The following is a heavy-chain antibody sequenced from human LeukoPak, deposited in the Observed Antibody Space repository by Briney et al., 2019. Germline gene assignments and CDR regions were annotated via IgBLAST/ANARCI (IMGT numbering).Heavy chain of an antibody. D-gene: IGHD6-13*01. V-gene: IGHV4-59*01. CDR2: IYYSGST. CDR1: GGSISSYY. CDR3: ARDRTAGGRSDY. J-gene: IGHJ4*02. Sequence: SETLSLTCTVSGGSISSYYWSWIRQPPGKGLEWLGYIYYSGSTNYNPSLKSRVTISVDTSKNQFSLKLSSVTAADTAVYYCARDRTAGGRSDYWGQGTLVTVSS.